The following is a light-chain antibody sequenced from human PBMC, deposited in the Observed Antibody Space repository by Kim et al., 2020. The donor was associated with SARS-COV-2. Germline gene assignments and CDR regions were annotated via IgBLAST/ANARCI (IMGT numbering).Light chain of an antibody. CDR1: QSVSSY. J-gene: IGKJ2*01. Sequence: SSSPGERATRSCRASQSVSSYLAWYQQKPGQAPRLLIYDASNRATGIPARFSGSGSGTDFTLTISRLEPADFAVYYCQQRSNWPYTFGQGTKLEIK. CDR3: QQRSNWPYT. CDR2: DAS. V-gene: IGKV3-11*01.